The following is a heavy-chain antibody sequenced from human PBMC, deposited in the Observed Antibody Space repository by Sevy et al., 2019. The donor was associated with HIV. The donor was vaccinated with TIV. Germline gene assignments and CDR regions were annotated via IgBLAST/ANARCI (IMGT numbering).Heavy chain of an antibody. Sequence: GGSLRLSCAASGFTFDDYWMQWVRQAPGQGLEWVANIRQDGNELYYADSVKGRFTISRDNAKESLFLQMTNWRVEDTAIYYCARRYFDLWGQGTLVTVSS. CDR2: IRQDGNEL. CDR3: ARRYFDL. CDR1: GFTFDDYW. J-gene: IGHJ4*02. V-gene: IGHV3-7*01.